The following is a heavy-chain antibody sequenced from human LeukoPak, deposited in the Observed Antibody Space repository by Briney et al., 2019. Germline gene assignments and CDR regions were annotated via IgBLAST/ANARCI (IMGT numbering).Heavy chain of an antibody. CDR2: VRRKGDGGTT. D-gene: IGHD3-22*01. J-gene: IGHJ4*02. Sequence: GGALRDSFAASLFTFISAWITWVRQAPGKGVEWVGRVRRKGDGGTTDYAAPAKGRFTISRDDSKNTLLLQMNSLKTEDTAVYYCTTVRPGTSGYSYWGQGTLVTVSS. CDR1: LFTFISAW. CDR3: TTVRPGTSGYSY. V-gene: IGHV3-15*01.